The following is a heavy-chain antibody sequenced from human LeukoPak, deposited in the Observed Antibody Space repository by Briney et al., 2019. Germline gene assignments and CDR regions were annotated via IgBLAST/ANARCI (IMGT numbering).Heavy chain of an antibody. CDR1: GDSISSGGYS. V-gene: IGHV4-39*07. CDR2: INHSGST. CDR3: ARGESDY. Sequence: SETLSLTCTVSGDSISSGGYSWSWIRQPPGKGLEWIGEINHSGSTNYNPSLKSRVTISVDTSKNQFSLKLSSVTAADAAVYYCARGESDYWGQGTLVTVSS. J-gene: IGHJ4*02.